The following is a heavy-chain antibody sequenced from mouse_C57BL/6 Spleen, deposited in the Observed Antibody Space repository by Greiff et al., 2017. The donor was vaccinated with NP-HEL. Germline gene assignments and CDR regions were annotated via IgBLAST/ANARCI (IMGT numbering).Heavy chain of an antibody. CDR2: ISYSGST. Sequence: DVQLQESGPGLVKPSQSLSLTCTVTGYSITSGYGWDWIRQFPGNKLEWMGYISYSGSTNYNPSLKSRISITRDTSKNQFFLQLNSVTTEDTATYYCARTARIKYWGQGTTLTVSS. J-gene: IGHJ2*01. D-gene: IGHD1-2*01. CDR3: ARTARIKY. V-gene: IGHV3-1*02. CDR1: GYSITSGYG.